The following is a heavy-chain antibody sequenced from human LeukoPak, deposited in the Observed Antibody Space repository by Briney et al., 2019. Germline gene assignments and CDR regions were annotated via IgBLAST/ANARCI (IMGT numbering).Heavy chain of an antibody. J-gene: IGHJ4*02. CDR1: GGSISSYY. D-gene: IGHD1-26*01. CDR2: IYPSGST. Sequence: SETLSLTCTVSGGSISSYYWTWIRQPAGKGLGWIGRIYPSGSTNYNPSLKSRVTMSVDTSKNQFSLKLSSVTAADTAVYYCARENSGSYREFDYWGQGTLVTVSS. V-gene: IGHV4-4*07. CDR3: ARENSGSYREFDY.